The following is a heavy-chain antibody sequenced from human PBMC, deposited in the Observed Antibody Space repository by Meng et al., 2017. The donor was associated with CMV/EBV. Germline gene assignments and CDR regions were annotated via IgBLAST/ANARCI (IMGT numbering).Heavy chain of an antibody. CDR1: GYTFTGYY. Sequence: ASVKVSCRASGYTFTGYYMHWVRQAPGQGLEWMGWINPNSGGTNYAQKFQGRVTMTRDTSISTAYMELSRLRSDDTAVYYCARDYQLERRSDDYWGQGTLVTVSS. CDR3: ARDYQLERRSDDY. V-gene: IGHV1-2*02. CDR2: INPNSGGT. D-gene: IGHD1-1*01. J-gene: IGHJ4*02.